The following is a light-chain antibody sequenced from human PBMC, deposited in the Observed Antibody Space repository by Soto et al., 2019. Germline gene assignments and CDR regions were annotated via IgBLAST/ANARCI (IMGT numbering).Light chain of an antibody. CDR2: GVS. CDR3: TSYTTTTLEV. V-gene: IGLV2-14*01. J-gene: IGLJ1*01. CDR1: RNDVGLYNY. Sequence: QSALTQPASVSASPGQSITISCTGTRNDVGLYNYVSWYQHHPGNAPKLIIYGVSDRPSGVSNRFSGSKSGNTSSLTISVLQAEDEADYYCTSYTTTTLEVFGTGTKLTVL.